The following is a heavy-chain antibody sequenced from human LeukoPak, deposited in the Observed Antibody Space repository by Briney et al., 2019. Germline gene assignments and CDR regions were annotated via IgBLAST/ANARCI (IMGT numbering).Heavy chain of an antibody. CDR2: INHSGST. CDR3: ARDKRRRYCSSTSCSHYFDY. J-gene: IGHJ4*02. Sequence: SETLSLTCTVYGGSFSGYYWSWIRQPPGRGLEWIGEINHSGSTNYNPSLKSRVTVSVDTSKNQFSLKLSSVTAADTAVYYCARDKRRRYCSSTSCSHYFDYWGQGTLVTVSS. CDR1: GGSFSGYY. D-gene: IGHD2-2*01. V-gene: IGHV4-34*01.